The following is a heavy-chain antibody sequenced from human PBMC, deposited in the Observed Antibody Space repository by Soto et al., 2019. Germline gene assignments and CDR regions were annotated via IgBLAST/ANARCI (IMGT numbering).Heavy chain of an antibody. Sequence: VASVKVSCKASGYTFTSYGISWVRQAPGQGLEWMGWISAYNGNTNYAQKLQGRVTMTTDTSTSTAYMELRSLRSDDTAVYYCARGRYDFWSGYPSYYYYYGMDVWGQGTTVTVSS. V-gene: IGHV1-18*04. CDR2: ISAYNGNT. CDR1: GYTFTSYG. CDR3: ARGRYDFWSGYPSYYYYYGMDV. D-gene: IGHD3-3*01. J-gene: IGHJ6*02.